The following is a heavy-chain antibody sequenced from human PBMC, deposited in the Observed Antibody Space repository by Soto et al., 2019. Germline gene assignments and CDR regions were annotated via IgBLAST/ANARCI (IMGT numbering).Heavy chain of an antibody. CDR2: IWYDGSNK. J-gene: IGHJ4*02. V-gene: IGHV3-33*01. Sequence: PGGSLRLSCAASGFTFSSYGMHWVRQAPGKGLEWVAVIWYDGSNKYYADSVKGRFTISRDNSKNTLYLQMNSLRAEDTAVYYCARDSHSSGWYYFDYWGQGTLVTVSS. CDR3: ARDSHSSGWYYFDY. CDR1: GFTFSSYG. D-gene: IGHD6-19*01.